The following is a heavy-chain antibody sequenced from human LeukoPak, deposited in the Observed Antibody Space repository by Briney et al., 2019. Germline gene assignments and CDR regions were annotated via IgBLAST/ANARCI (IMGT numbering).Heavy chain of an antibody. CDR2: IIPIFGTA. Sequence: SVKVSCKASGGTFSSYAISWVRQAPGQGLEWMGGIIPIFGTANYAQKFQGRVTITADESTSTAYMELSSLRSEDTAVYYCARELTGWPVQGSYYFDYWGQGTLVTASS. J-gene: IGHJ4*02. CDR1: GGTFSSYA. V-gene: IGHV1-69*13. CDR3: ARELTGWPVQGSYYFDY. D-gene: IGHD6-19*01.